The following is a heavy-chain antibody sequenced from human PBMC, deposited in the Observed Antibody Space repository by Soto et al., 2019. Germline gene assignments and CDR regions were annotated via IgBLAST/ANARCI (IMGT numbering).Heavy chain of an antibody. CDR3: ARGAYSGYDLEDPNYYYYYGMDV. CDR1: GYTFTVYY. Sequence: GASVKLSCKASGYTFTVYYMHWVRQAPGQGLEWMGWINPNSGGTNYAQKFQGWVTMTRDTSISTAYMELSRLRSDDTAVYYCARGAYSGYDLEDPNYYYYYGMDVWGQGTTVTVSS. V-gene: IGHV1-2*04. J-gene: IGHJ6*02. CDR2: INPNSGGT. D-gene: IGHD5-12*01.